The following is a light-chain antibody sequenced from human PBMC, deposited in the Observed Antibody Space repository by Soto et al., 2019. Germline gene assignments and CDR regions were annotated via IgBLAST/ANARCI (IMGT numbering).Light chain of an antibody. V-gene: IGKV3-11*01. CDR2: DAS. Sequence: EIVLTQSPATLSLSPGARATLSCRTSQTINSYFAWYQQKPGQAPRLLIYDASSRATGIPARFSGSGSETDFSLTISSLEPEDFAVYYCQQRSNWPLTFGGGTKVEIK. CDR3: QQRSNWPLT. CDR1: QTINSY. J-gene: IGKJ4*01.